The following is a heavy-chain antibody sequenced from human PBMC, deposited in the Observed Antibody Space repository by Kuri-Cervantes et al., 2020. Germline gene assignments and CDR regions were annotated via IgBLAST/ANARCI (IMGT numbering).Heavy chain of an antibody. CDR2: FNRDGSST. J-gene: IGHJ3*02. CDR1: GFSFSNYW. V-gene: IGHV3-74*01. D-gene: IGHD2-21*02. CDR3: ARERGGDDAFDI. Sequence: GGSLRLSCAASGFSFSNYWMHWVRQAPGKGLVWVSRFNRDGSSTSNADSVKGRFTISRDNAKNTVYLQMNSLRAEDTAVYYCARERGGDDAFDIWGLGTKVTVSS.